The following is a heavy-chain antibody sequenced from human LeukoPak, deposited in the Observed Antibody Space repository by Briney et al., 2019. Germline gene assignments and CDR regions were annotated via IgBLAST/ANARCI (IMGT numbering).Heavy chain of an antibody. V-gene: IGHV3-23*01. CDR2: ISGSDGST. J-gene: IGHJ4*02. CDR3: EKDRPDPRRVVGITQDRVD. CDR1: GFTFSSYV. Sequence: PGGSLRLSCVASGFTFSSYVMSCGRHAPGEGLEWVSGISGSDGSTYYADSVKRRFTISIYNSTTTLYLQMNSLRAADTAVYYCEKDRPDPRRVVGITQDRVDWGQGTLVTVSS. D-gene: IGHD3-22*01.